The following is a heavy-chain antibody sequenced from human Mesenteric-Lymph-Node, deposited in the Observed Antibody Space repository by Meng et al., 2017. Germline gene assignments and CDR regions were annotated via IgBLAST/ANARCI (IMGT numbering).Heavy chain of an antibody. Sequence: QRGQSGAEVKKSGASVKVSCKASEYTFTDWCIYWVRQAPGKGLEWVGLIYSDGSKTYHADSSRFTISRDNSKNTLYLQVNSLTVEDTAMYYCARDDVLLGNNLDYWGQGTLVTVSS. CDR1: EYTFTDWC. D-gene: IGHD3-16*01. J-gene: IGHJ4*02. CDR3: ARDDVLLGNNLDY. V-gene: IGHV3-33*01. CDR2: IYSDGSKT.